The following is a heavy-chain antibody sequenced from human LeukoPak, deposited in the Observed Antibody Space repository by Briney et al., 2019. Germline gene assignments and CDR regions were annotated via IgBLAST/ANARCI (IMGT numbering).Heavy chain of an antibody. CDR2: IYTSGST. D-gene: IGHD3-10*01. Sequence: SETLSLTCTVSGGSISSYYWSWIRQPAGKGLEWIGRIYTSGSTNYNPSLKSRVTMSVDTSKNQFSLQLNSVTPEDTAVYYCARDRLEVRGDYYYYMDVWGKGTTVTVSS. CDR1: GGSISSYY. V-gene: IGHV4-4*07. CDR3: ARDRLEVRGDYYYYMDV. J-gene: IGHJ6*03.